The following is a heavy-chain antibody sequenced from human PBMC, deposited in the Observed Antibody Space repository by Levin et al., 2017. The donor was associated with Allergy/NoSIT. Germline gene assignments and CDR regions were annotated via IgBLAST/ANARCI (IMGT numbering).Heavy chain of an antibody. CDR1: GFTFNNYA. D-gene: IGHD2-15*01. V-gene: IGHV3-23*01. CDR3: AKGQKGSCSAGSCYPFDY. CDR2: ITGSGDTT. J-gene: IGHJ4*02. Sequence: ETLSLTCVASGFTFNNYAMSWVRQAPGKGLDCVAAITGSGDTTYHADSVKGRFTISRDNSKSTLYLQMNSLRAEDTALYYCAKGQKGSCSAGSCYPFDYWGQGALVTVSS.